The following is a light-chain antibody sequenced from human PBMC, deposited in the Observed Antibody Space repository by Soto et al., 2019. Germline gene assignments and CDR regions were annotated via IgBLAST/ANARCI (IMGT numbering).Light chain of an antibody. V-gene: IGKV1-39*01. CDR1: QSISRN. CDR3: QQSYTTASIT. J-gene: IGKJ5*01. Sequence: DIQMTQSPSSLSASVGDRVTITCRASQSISRNLNWYQHKPGKAPKLLIYAASNLQNGVPSRFSGGGSGTEFTHSISSLQPEDFGTYYCQQSYTTASITFGQGTRLEIK. CDR2: AAS.